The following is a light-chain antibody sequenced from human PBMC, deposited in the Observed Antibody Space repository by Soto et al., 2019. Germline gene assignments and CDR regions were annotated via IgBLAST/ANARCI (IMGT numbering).Light chain of an antibody. CDR2: GAS. J-gene: IGKJ5*01. CDR1: QSVGNS. Sequence: EIVMTQSPATLGVSPGARFNLDCRASQSVGNSVAWYQHKPGQSPRLLIFGASTGATGVSARFSGSGSGTEFSLTISSLQSEDLAVYYCQQYYAWPPITFGQGTRLEI. CDR3: QQYYAWPPIT. V-gene: IGKV3-15*01.